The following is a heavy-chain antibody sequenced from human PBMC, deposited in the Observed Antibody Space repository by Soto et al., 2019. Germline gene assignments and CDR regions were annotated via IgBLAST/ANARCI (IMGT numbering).Heavy chain of an antibody. CDR1: GFSLNTRGVA. V-gene: IGHV2-5*02. Sequence: QNTLKESGPTLVKPTQTLTLTCTFTGFSLNTRGVAVAWIRQPPGKALEWLGLIYWDDDTRYSPSLKTRLIIARDTSENQVVLTLTDLDPVDTATYFCAHTFGIFTGYNINFDYWGQGALVTVSS. CDR2: IYWDDDT. J-gene: IGHJ4*02. D-gene: IGHD3-9*01. CDR3: AHTFGIFTGYNINFDY.